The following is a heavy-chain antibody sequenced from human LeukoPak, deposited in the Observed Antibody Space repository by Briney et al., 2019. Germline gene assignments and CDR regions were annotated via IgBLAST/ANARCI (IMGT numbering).Heavy chain of an antibody. CDR3: ARRYYYGSGSYYNVLGVFDY. CDR2: IKQDGSEK. D-gene: IGHD3-10*01. V-gene: IGHV3-7*01. J-gene: IGHJ4*02. Sequence: GGSLRLSCAASGFTFSSYWMSWVRQAPGKGLEWVANIKQDGSEKYYVDSVKGRFTISRDNAKNSLYLRMNSLRAEDTAVYYCARRYYYGSGSYYNVLGVFDYWGQGTLVTVSS. CDR1: GFTFSSYW.